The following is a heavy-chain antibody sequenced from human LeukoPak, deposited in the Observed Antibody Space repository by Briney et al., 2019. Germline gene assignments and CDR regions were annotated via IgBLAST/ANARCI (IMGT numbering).Heavy chain of an antibody. V-gene: IGHV3-23*01. J-gene: IGHJ4*02. CDR1: RFTFSSYG. CDR2: ISGSGGST. Sequence: GGTLRLSCAASRFTFSSYGMSWVRQAPGKGLEWVSGISGSGGSTYYADSAKGRFTISRDNSKNTLYLQMNSLRVEDTAVYYCAKEGGLRSSWSFDFWGQGILVIVSS. CDR3: AKEGGLRSSWSFDF. D-gene: IGHD6-13*01.